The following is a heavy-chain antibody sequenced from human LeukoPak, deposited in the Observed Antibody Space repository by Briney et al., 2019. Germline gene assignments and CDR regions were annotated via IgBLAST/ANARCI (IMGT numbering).Heavy chain of an antibody. CDR3: ARRSPGTSSLFYYYMDV. J-gene: IGHJ6*03. D-gene: IGHD1-26*01. Sequence: QPGGSMRLSCAASGFTFSNHAMSWVRQAPGKGLEWVSGISSSGSSTFFADHVNGRFTISRDNAKNSLYLQMTTLQAEDTAVYYCARRSPGTSSLFYYYMDVWGKGTTVTVSS. CDR1: GFTFSNHA. CDR2: ISSSGSST. V-gene: IGHV3-23*01.